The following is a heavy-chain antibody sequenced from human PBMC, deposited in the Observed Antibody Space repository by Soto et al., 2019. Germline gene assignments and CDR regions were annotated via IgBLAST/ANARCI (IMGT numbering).Heavy chain of an antibody. Sequence: GGSLRLSCTASGFTFGDYAMSWFRQAPGKGLEWVGFIRSKAYGGTTEYAASVKGRFTISRDDSKSIAYLQMNSLKTEDTAVYYCTRDTNSGYSSSWYSWYYYYGMDVWGQGTTVTVSS. J-gene: IGHJ6*02. CDR3: TRDTNSGYSSSWYSWYYYYGMDV. CDR2: IRSKAYGGTT. D-gene: IGHD6-13*01. V-gene: IGHV3-49*03. CDR1: GFTFGDYA.